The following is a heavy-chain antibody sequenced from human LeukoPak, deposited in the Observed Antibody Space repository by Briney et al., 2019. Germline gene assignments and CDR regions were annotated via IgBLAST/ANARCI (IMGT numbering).Heavy chain of an antibody. V-gene: IGHV1-2*02. D-gene: IGHD2-2*01. Sequence: ASVKVSCKASGYIYTGYYMHWVRQAPGQGLEWMGWINPNSGGTNYAQKLQGRVTMTTHTSTSTAYMELRSLRSDDTAVYYCARDRYCSITKCYNWFDPWGQGTLVTVSS. CDR3: ARDRYCSITKCYNWFDP. CDR2: INPNSGGT. CDR1: GYIYTGYY. J-gene: IGHJ5*02.